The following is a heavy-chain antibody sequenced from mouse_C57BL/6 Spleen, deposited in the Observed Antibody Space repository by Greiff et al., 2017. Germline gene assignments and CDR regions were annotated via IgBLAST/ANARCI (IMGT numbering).Heavy chain of an antibody. CDR2: ISSGSSTI. J-gene: IGHJ2*01. CDR3: ARSPDCRRDLGY. V-gene: IGHV5-17*01. CDR1: GFTFSDYG. Sequence: EVMLVESGGGLVKPGGSLKLSCAASGFTFSDYGMHWVRQAPEQGLEWVAYISSGSSTIYYADTVKGRFTISRDNAKNTLFLQMTSLRSEDTAMYYCARSPDCRRDLGYWGQGTTLTVSS.